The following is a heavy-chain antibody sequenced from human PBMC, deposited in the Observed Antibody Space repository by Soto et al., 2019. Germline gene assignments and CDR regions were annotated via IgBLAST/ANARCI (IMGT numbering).Heavy chain of an antibody. CDR2: IVASGGST. J-gene: IGHJ4*02. V-gene: IGHV3-23*01. CDR1: GFTFSNYG. D-gene: IGHD6-25*01. CDR3: VKERLQRGFDY. Sequence: EVQLLDSGGGSVQPGGSLRLSCAASGFTFSNYGMSWVRQAPGKGLEWVSSIVASGGSTYYADLVKGRFTISRDNSENNLYLQMNSLSAEDTAVYYCVKERLQRGFDYWGQGTLVTVSS.